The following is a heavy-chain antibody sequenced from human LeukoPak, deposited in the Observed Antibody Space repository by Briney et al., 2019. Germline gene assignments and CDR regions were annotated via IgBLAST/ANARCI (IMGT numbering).Heavy chain of an antibody. CDR2: ISSSGSTI. J-gene: IGHJ3*01. Sequence: GGSLRLSCAASGFTFSSYEMNWVRQAPGKGLEWVSYISSSGSTIYYADSVKGRFTISRDNAKNSLYLQMNSLRAEDTAVYYCARDPTYCGGDCPTRWGQGTMVTVSS. V-gene: IGHV3-48*03. D-gene: IGHD2-21*02. CDR1: GFTFSSYE. CDR3: ARDPTYCGGDCPTR.